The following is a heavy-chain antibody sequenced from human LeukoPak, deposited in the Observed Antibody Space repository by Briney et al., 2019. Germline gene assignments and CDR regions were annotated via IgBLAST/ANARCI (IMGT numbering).Heavy chain of an antibody. CDR3: AGPSHSGDFSY. CDR2: IDYDGTGM. Sequence: PGGTLRLSCAASGFPFSDHYMIWIRRAPGGGREWVSYIDYDGTGMSYTDSVKGRFTISRDNANNTLYLQMSSLTVEESAVYYCAGPSHSGDFSYWGQGSLVSVSS. CDR1: GFPFSDHY. D-gene: IGHD4-17*01. J-gene: IGHJ4*02. V-gene: IGHV3-11*01.